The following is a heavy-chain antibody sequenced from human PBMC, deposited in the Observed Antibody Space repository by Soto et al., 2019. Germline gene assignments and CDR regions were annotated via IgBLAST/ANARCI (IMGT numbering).Heavy chain of an antibody. V-gene: IGHV3-9*01. CDR1: GFTFDDYA. J-gene: IGHJ4*02. Sequence: GGSLRLSCAASGFTFDDYAMHWVRQAPGKGLEWVSGISWNSGSIGYADSVKGRFTISRDNAKNSLYLQMNSPRAEDTALYYCAKDLHDYGDLSVNIDYWGQGTLVTVSS. CDR3: AKDLHDYGDLSVNIDY. CDR2: ISWNSGSI. D-gene: IGHD4-17*01.